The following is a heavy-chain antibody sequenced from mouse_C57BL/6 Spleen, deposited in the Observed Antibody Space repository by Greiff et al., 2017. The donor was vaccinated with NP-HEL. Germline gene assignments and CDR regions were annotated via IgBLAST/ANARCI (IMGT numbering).Heavy chain of an antibody. CDR1: GFSLTSYG. J-gene: IGHJ2*01. Sequence: QVQLKESGPGLVQPSQSLSITCTVSGFSLTSYGVHWVRQSPGKGLEWLGVIWSGGSTDFNAAFISRLSISKDNSKSQVFFKMNSLQADDTAIYYCASSRLTGTGFDYWGQGTTLTVSS. CDR3: ASSRLTGTGFDY. D-gene: IGHD4-1*01. V-gene: IGHV2-2*01. CDR2: IWSGGST.